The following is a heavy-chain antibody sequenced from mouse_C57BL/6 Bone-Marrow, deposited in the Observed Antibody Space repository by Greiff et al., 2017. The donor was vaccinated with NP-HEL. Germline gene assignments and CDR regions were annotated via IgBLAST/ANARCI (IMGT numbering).Heavy chain of an antibody. D-gene: IGHD3-2*02. Sequence: VQLQQSGAELVRPGASVKLSCTASGFNIKDYYMHWVKQRPEQGLEWIGRIDPEDGDTEYAPKFQGKATLTADTSSNTAYLQLSSRTSEDTAVYYCTTSNSSGYGAMDYWGQGTSVTVSS. CDR2: IDPEDGDT. J-gene: IGHJ4*01. CDR3: TTSNSSGYGAMDY. V-gene: IGHV14-1*01. CDR1: GFNIKDYY.